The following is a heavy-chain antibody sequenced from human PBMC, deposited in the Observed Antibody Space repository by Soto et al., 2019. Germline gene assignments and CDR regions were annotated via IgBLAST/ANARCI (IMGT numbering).Heavy chain of an antibody. D-gene: IGHD6-19*01. J-gene: IGHJ4*02. V-gene: IGHV4-59*01. CDR2: ISYTGST. CDR1: GGSITSFY. Sequence: SETLSLTCTVSGGSITSFYWSWIRQAPGKGLEWIGHISYTGSTNYNPSLKSRVTIAVDTSKNQFSLNLTSVTAADTAVYYCAREGNGWYYSDYWGQGALVTVSS. CDR3: AREGNGWYYSDY.